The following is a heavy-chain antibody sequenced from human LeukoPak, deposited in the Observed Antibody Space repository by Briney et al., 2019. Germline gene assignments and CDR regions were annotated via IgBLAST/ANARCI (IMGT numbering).Heavy chain of an antibody. CDR3: ARDEQLYGSGSYYRS. D-gene: IGHD3-10*01. V-gene: IGHV3-30-3*01. CDR2: ISYDGSNK. J-gene: IGHJ5*02. Sequence: QPGGSLRLSCAASGFTFSSYAMHWVRQAPGKGLEWVAVISYDGSNKYYADSVKGRFTISRDNSKNTLYLQMNSLRAEDTAVYYCARDEQLYGSGSYYRSWGQGTLVTVSS. CDR1: GFTFSSYA.